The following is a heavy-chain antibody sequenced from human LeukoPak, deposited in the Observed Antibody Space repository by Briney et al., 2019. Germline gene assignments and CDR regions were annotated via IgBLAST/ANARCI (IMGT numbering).Heavy chain of an antibody. CDR2: IYYSGST. D-gene: IGHD3-3*01. V-gene: IGHV4-59*01. CDR1: GGSISSYY. Sequence: SETLSLTSTVSGGSISSYYWSWIRQPPGKGLEWIGYIYYSGSTNYNPSLKSRVTISVDTSKSQFSLKLSSVTAADTAVYYCARVWSGYFDYWGQGTLVTVSS. J-gene: IGHJ4*02. CDR3: ARVWSGYFDY.